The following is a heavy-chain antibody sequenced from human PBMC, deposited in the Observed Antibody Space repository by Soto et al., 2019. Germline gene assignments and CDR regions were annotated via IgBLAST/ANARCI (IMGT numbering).Heavy chain of an antibody. D-gene: IGHD6-19*01. CDR3: ARAGALRAVAVDY. J-gene: IGHJ4*02. V-gene: IGHV4-30-2*01. CDR2: IYHSGST. CDR1: GGSINSGGYS. Sequence: QLQLQESGSGLVKPSQTLSLTCAVSGGSINSGGYSWSWIRQPPGKGLEWIGYIYHSGSTYYNPSLKSRVTISVDTSKNQFSLKLSSVTAADTAVYYCARAGALRAVAVDYWGQGTLVTVSS.